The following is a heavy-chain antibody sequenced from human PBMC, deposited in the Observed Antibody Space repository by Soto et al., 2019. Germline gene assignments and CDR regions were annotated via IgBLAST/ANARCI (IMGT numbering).Heavy chain of an antibody. V-gene: IGHV1-69*04. D-gene: IGHD5-12*01. J-gene: IGHJ4*02. Sequence: SVKVSCKASGGTFSSYTISWVRQAPGQGLEWMGRIIPILGIANYAQKFQGRVTITADKSTSTAYMELSSLRSEDTAVYYCAREVDIVATRNFDYWGQGTLVTVSS. CDR3: AREVDIVATRNFDY. CDR2: IIPILGIA. CDR1: GGTFSSYT.